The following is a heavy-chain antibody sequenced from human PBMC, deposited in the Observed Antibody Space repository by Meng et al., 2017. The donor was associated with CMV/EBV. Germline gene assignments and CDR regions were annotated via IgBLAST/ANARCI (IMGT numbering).Heavy chain of an antibody. CDR2: IVPIFGTT. CDR1: VGTFSSYA. J-gene: IGHJ4*02. V-gene: IGHV1-69*05. D-gene: IGHD3-22*01. Sequence: SSVNVSFKTSVGTFSSYAFIWVRQAPGQGLEWMAGIVPIFGTTDYAQKFQGRVTLTTDESTSTAYMELSSLTSEDTAVYYCARAGEVYYDIGGYYSSDYWGQGTLVTVSS. CDR3: ARAGEVYYDIGGYYSSDY.